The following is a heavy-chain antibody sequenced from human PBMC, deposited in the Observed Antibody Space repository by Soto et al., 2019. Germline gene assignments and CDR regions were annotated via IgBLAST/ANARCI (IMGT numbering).Heavy chain of an antibody. J-gene: IGHJ3*02. CDR2: ISGTGRTT. V-gene: IGHV3-23*01. Sequence: AGGSLILSCAASGFTFSSYAMSWVRQAPGKGLEWVSAISGTGRTTYYGDSVKGRFTISRDNSKNTLYLQMNSLRAEDTAVYYCARWGRYYDILTGYYTGERSDAFDIWGQGTMVTVSS. CDR3: ARWGRYYDILTGYYTGERSDAFDI. D-gene: IGHD3-9*01. CDR1: GFTFSSYA.